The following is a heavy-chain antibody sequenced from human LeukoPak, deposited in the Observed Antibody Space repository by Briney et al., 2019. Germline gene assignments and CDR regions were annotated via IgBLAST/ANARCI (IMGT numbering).Heavy chain of an antibody. CDR1: GFTFSSYA. CDR3: ARPGDDYGDPFGY. Sequence: SGGSLRLSCSASGFTFSSYAMHWVRQAPGKGLEYVSAISSNGGSTYYADSVKGRFTISRDNSKNTLYLQMSSLRAEDTAVYYCARPGDDYGDPFGYWGQGTLVTVSS. CDR2: ISSNGGST. D-gene: IGHD4-17*01. V-gene: IGHV3-64D*09. J-gene: IGHJ4*02.